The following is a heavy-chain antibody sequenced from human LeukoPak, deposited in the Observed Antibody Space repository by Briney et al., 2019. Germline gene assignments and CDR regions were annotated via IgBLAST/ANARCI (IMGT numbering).Heavy chain of an antibody. CDR1: GYTFTGYY. Sequence: ASVKVSCKASGYTFTGYYMHWVRQAPGQGFEWMGWINPNSGGTNYAQKFQGRVTMTRDTSISTAYMELSRLRSDDTAVYYCARDLARITIFGVVTTLNFDYWGQGTLVTVSS. CDR2: INPNSGGT. V-gene: IGHV1-2*02. J-gene: IGHJ4*02. CDR3: ARDLARITIFGVVTTLNFDY. D-gene: IGHD3-3*01.